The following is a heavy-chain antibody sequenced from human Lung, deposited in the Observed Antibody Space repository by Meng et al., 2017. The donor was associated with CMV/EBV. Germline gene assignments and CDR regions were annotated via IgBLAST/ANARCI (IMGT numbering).Heavy chain of an antibody. CDR2: LSAYNGNT. J-gene: IGHJ4*02. CDR1: GYTFTSTG. V-gene: IGHV1-18*01. D-gene: IGHD6-19*01. Sequence: ASVKVSCKASGYTFTSTGISWVRQAPGQGLEWMGWLSAYNGNTNYAQKIQGRVTMTTDTPTSTAYTELRSLRSDDTAVYYFARGIVIAVASTGVDYWGQGTLVTVSS. CDR3: ARGIVIAVASTGVDY.